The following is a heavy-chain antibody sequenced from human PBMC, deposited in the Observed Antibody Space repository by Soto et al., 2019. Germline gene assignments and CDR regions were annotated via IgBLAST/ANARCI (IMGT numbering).Heavy chain of an antibody. D-gene: IGHD6-6*01. CDR3: ARGWAARPNYYYYYGMDV. J-gene: IGHJ6*02. CDR2: IIPIFGTA. V-gene: IGHV1-69*01. Sequence: QVQLVQSGAEVKKPGSSVKVSCKASGGTFSSYAISWVRQAPGQGLEWMGGIIPIFGTANYAQKFQGRVTITADESTSTAYMELSILRSEDTAVYYCARGWAARPNYYYYYGMDVWGQGTTVTVSS. CDR1: GGTFSSYA.